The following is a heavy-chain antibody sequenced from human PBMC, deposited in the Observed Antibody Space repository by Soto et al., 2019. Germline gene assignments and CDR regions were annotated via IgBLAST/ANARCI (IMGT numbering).Heavy chain of an antibody. Sequence: GGSLRLSCAASGFTFSDYYMSWIRQAPGKGLEWVSYISSSSSYTNYADSVKGRFTISRDNAKNSLYLQMNSLRAEDTAVYYCARVQGGSGYDFGFGYWGQGTLVTVSS. CDR2: ISSSSSYT. CDR3: ARVQGGSGYDFGFGY. CDR1: GFTFSDYY. D-gene: IGHD5-12*01. J-gene: IGHJ4*02. V-gene: IGHV3-11*05.